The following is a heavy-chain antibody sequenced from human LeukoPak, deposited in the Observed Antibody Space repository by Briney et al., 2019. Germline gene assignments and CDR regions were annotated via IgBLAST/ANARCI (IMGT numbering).Heavy chain of an antibody. V-gene: IGHV4-59*01. CDR1: GGSISSYY. CDR3: ARDSPYYYGSGSYYNVAAFDI. D-gene: IGHD3-10*01. Sequence: SETLSLTCTVSGGSISSYYWSWIRQPPGKGLEWIGYIYYSGSTNYNPSLKSRVTISVDTSKNQFSLKLGSVTAADTAVYYCARDSPYYYGSGSYYNVAAFDIWGQGTMVTVSS. CDR2: IYYSGST. J-gene: IGHJ3*02.